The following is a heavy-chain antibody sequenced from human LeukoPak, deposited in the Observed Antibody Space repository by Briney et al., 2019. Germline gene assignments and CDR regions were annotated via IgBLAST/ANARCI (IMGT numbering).Heavy chain of an antibody. V-gene: IGHV1-8*01. CDR3: ARDYIRYCSSTSCLEKAYYYYYGMDV. CDR2: MNPNSGNT. Sequence: ASVKVSCKASGYTFTSYDINWVRQATGQGLEWMGWMNPNSGNTGYAQKFQGRVTMTRNTSISTAYMELRSLRSDDTAVYYCARDYIRYCSSTSCLEKAYYYYYGMDVWGQGTTVTVSS. CDR1: GYTFTSYD. D-gene: IGHD2-2*01. J-gene: IGHJ6*02.